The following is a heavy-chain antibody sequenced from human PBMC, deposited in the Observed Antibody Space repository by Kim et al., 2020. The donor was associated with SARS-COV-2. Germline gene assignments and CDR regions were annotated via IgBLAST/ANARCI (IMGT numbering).Heavy chain of an antibody. Sequence: GGSLRLSCAASGFTFSSYEMNWVRQAPGKGLEWVSYISSSGSTIYYADSVKGRFTISRDNAKNSLYLQMNSLRAEDTAVYYCATASVWGSYFDVDIWGQGTMVTVSS. CDR1: GFTFSSYE. CDR2: ISSSGSTI. V-gene: IGHV3-48*03. D-gene: IGHD3-16*01. J-gene: IGHJ3*02. CDR3: ATASVWGSYFDVDI.